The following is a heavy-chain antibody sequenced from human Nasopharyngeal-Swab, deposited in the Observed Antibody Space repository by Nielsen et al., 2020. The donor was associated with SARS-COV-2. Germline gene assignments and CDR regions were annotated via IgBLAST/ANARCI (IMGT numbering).Heavy chain of an antibody. CDR3: ARDSSGWVYGMDV. V-gene: IGHV4-61*02. D-gene: IGHD6-19*01. CDR1: GGSISSGSYY. CDR2: IYTSGST. J-gene: IGHJ6*02. Sequence: SETLSLTCTVSGGSISSGSYYWSWIRQPAGKGLEWIGRIYTSGSTNYNPSLKSRVTISVDKSKNQFSLKLSSVTAADTAVYYCARDSSGWVYGMDVWGQGTTVTVSS.